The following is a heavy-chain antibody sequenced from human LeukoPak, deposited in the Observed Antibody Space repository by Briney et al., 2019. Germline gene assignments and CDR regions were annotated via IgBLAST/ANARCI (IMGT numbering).Heavy chain of an antibody. V-gene: IGHV3-23*01. J-gene: IGHJ4*02. CDR3: AKSTDLPVPRYYFDY. CDR1: GFTFSSYA. Sequence: GGSLRLSCAASGFTFSSYAMSLVRRVPGKGLEWVSAISGSGGSTYYADSVKGRFTISRDNSKNTLYLQMNSLRAEDTAVYYCAKSTDLPVPRYYFDYWGQGTLVTVSS. D-gene: IGHD3-10*02. CDR2: ISGSGGST.